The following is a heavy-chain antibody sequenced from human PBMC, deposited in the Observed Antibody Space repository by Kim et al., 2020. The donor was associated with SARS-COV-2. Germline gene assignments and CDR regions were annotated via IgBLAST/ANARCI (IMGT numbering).Heavy chain of an antibody. Sequence: GGSLRLSCAASGFTFSSYGMHWVRQAPGKGLEWVAVIWYDGSNKYYADSVKGRFTISRDNSKNTLYLQMNSLRAEDTAVYYCARALQIYDRDGMDVWGQGTTVTVSS. D-gene: IGHD5-12*01. CDR3: ARALQIYDRDGMDV. CDR1: GFTFSSYG. V-gene: IGHV3-33*01. CDR2: IWYDGSNK. J-gene: IGHJ6*02.